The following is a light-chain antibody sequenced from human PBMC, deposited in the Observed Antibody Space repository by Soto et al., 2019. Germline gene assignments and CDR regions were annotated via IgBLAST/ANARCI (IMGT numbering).Light chain of an antibody. J-gene: IGKJ1*01. CDR3: QQYGTSPQT. CDR1: QSVSRSY. V-gene: IGKV3-20*01. Sequence: EIVLTQSPGTLSLSPGERATLSCRASQSVSRSYLAWYQQKPGQAPRLLIYAASSRATGIPDRFSGSGSGTDFTLTITRLETEDFAVYYCQQYGTSPQTFGQGTKVDIK. CDR2: AAS.